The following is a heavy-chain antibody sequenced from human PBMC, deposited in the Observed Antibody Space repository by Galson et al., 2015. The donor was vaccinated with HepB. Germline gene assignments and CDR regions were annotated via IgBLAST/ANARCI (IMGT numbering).Heavy chain of an antibody. D-gene: IGHD6-13*01. CDR2: FNPSGGNI. Sequence: SVKVSCKASGYTFTNYYMHWVRQAPGQGPEWMGTFNPSGGNIGYAQKFQGRVTMTWDTSTTTVHMELSSLRSEDTAVYYCARDLGIAAPGLYTDVWGTGTTVTVSS. J-gene: IGHJ6*03. CDR1: GYTFTNYY. V-gene: IGHV1-46*01. CDR3: ARDLGIAAPGLYTDV.